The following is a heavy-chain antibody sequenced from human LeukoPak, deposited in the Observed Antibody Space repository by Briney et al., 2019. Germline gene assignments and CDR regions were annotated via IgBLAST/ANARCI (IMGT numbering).Heavy chain of an antibody. D-gene: IGHD5-18*01. V-gene: IGHV3-7*01. CDR2: IKEDGSDK. CDR3: VRDGEYSHGIDFDY. CDR1: GFTFSTYW. Sequence: GGSLRLSCAASGFTFSTYWMTWVRQAPGKGLEWVANIKEDGSDKYYVDSVKGRFTISRDNAKNSLYLQMNSLRAEDTAIYYCVRDGEYSHGIDFDYWGQGTRVTVSP. J-gene: IGHJ4*02.